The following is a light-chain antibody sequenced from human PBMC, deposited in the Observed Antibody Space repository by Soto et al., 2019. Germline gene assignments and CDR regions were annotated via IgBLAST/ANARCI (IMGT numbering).Light chain of an antibody. CDR3: QQYAGSPLA. Sequence: EIVLTQSPGTLSLSPGERATLSCRASQSVSSTYLAWYQQRPGQSPRLFIYGASSRATGIPDRFGGSGSGTDFTLTISRLEPEDFAVYYCQQYAGSPLAFGGGTKVEIK. V-gene: IGKV3-20*01. J-gene: IGKJ4*01. CDR1: QSVSSTY. CDR2: GAS.